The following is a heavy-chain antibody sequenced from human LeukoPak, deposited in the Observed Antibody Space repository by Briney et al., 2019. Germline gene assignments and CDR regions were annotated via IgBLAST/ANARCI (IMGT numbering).Heavy chain of an antibody. D-gene: IGHD3-3*01. V-gene: IGHV4-30-2*01. CDR2: IYHSGST. CDR1: GGSISSGGYS. J-gene: IGHJ5*02. Sequence: TSETLSLTCAVSGGSISSGGYSWSWIRQPPGKGLEWIGYIYHSGSTYYNPSLKSRVTISVDRSKNQFSLRLSSVTAADTAVYYCARGGVFGVVPNWFDPWGQGTLVTVSS. CDR3: ARGGVFGVVPNWFDP.